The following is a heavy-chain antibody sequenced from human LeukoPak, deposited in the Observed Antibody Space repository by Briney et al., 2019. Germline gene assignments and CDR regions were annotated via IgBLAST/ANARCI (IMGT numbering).Heavy chain of an antibody. J-gene: IGHJ4*02. CDR2: INPNTGGT. CDR3: ATVGYSSGWYPFDY. CDR1: GYTFTGYY. V-gene: IGHV1-2*02. Sequence: ASVKVSCKASGYTFTGYYMHWVRQAPEQGLEWMGWINPNTGGTNYAQKFQGRVTMTRDTSISTAYMELSRLKSDDTAVYYCATVGYSSGWYPFDYWGQGTLVTVSS. D-gene: IGHD6-19*01.